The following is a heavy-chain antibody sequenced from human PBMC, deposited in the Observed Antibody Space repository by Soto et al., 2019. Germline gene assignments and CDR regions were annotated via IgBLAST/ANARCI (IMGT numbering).Heavy chain of an antibody. D-gene: IGHD1-1*01. CDR1: GYTFTGYY. Sequence: ASVKVSCKASGYTFTGYYMHWVRQAPGQGLEWMGWINPNSGGTNYAQKFQGRVTMTRDTSISTAYMELSRLRSGDTAVYYCARVSYNWNDSPEYYFDYWGQGTLVTVSS. CDR3: ARVSYNWNDSPEYYFDY. CDR2: INPNSGGT. J-gene: IGHJ4*02. V-gene: IGHV1-2*02.